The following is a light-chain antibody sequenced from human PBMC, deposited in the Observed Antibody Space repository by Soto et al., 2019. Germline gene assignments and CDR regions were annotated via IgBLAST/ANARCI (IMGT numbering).Light chain of an antibody. CDR1: SSDVGGYDY. J-gene: IGLJ1*01. Sequence: ALTQPASVSGSPGQSITISCTGTSSDVGGYDYVSWYQQHPGRAPKLMIYDVSNRPSGVSDRFSGSKSGNTASLTISGLQAEDEADYYCSSYTSTSTRVFGTGTKVTVL. CDR3: SSYTSTSTRV. V-gene: IGLV2-14*01. CDR2: DVS.